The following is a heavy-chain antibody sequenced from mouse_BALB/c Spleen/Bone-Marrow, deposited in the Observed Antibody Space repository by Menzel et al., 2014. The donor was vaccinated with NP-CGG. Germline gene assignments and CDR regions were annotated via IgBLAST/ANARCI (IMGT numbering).Heavy chain of an antibody. CDR3: ARDGNYAY. D-gene: IGHD2-1*01. V-gene: IGHV5-4*02. CDR2: ISDGGSYT. Sequence: EVKLMESGGGLVKPGGSLKLSCAASGFTFSDYYMYWVRQTPEKRLEWVATISDGGSYTYYPDSVKGRFTISRDNAKNNLYLQMSSLKSEDTAMYYCARDGNYAYWGQGTLATVSA. J-gene: IGHJ3*01. CDR1: GFTFSDYY.